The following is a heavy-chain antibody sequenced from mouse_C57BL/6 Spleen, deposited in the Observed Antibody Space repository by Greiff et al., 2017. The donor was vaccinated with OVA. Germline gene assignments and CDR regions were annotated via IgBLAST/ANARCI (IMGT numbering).Heavy chain of an antibody. V-gene: IGHV14-4*01. CDR2: IDPENGDT. D-gene: IGHD4-1*01. CDR3: TRGYWDRFAY. CDR1: GFNIKDDY. Sequence: EVQLQQSGAELVRPGASVKLSCTASGFNIKDDYMHWVKQRPEQGLEWIGWIDPENGDTEYASKFQGKATITADTSSNTAYLQLSSLTSEDTAVYYCTRGYWDRFAYWGQGTLVTVSA. J-gene: IGHJ3*01.